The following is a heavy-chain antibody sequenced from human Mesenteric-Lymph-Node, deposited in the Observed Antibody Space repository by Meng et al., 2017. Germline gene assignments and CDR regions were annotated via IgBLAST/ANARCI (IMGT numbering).Heavy chain of an antibody. CDR1: GFTFSSHA. V-gene: IGHV3-23*01. CDR2: VSGRSAIT. D-gene: IGHD6-19*01. CDR3: ARDRRSSGWYGGMDV. J-gene: IGHJ6*02. Sequence: GESLKISCVASGFTFSSHAMSWVRQAPGKGLEWVSVVSGRSAITYYADSVKGRFTVSRDNSKNTLYLQMNSLRAEDTAVYYCARDRRSSGWYGGMDVWGQGTTVTVSS.